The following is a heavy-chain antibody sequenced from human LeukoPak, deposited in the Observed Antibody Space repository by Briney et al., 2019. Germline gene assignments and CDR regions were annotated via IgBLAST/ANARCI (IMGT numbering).Heavy chain of an antibody. CDR1: GFTFSSYA. D-gene: IGHD3-10*01. CDR3: ARDVVNRIINYYYMDV. Sequence: QTGGSLRLSCAASGFTFSSYAMTWVRQAPGKGLEWVANIKQDGSEKYYVDSVKGRFTISRDNAKNSLYLQMNSLRAEDTAVYYCARDVVNRIINYYYMDVWGKGTTVTVSS. V-gene: IGHV3-7*01. J-gene: IGHJ6*03. CDR2: IKQDGSEK.